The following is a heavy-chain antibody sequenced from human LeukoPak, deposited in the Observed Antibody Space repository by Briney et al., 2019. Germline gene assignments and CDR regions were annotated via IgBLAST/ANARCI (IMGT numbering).Heavy chain of an antibody. D-gene: IGHD2-2*02. CDR3: ARALYNQLLYSEYYMDA. CDR1: GGTFSSYA. V-gene: IGHV1-46*01. Sequence: ASVKVSCKASGGTFSSYAISWVRQAPGQGLEWMGIINPSGGSTSYAQKFQGRVTMTRDTSTSTVYMELSSLRSEDTAVYYCARALYNQLLYSEYYMDAWGKGTTVTVSS. CDR2: INPSGGST. J-gene: IGHJ6*03.